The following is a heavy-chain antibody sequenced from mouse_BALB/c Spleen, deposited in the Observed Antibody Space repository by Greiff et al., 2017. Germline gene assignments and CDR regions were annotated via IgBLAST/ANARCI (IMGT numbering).Heavy chain of an antibody. CDR2: ISYSGST. V-gene: IGHV3-2*02. CDR3: ARGYDYDGYYFDY. CDR1: GYSITSDYA. J-gene: IGHJ2*01. Sequence: EVKVEESGPGLVKPSQSLSLTCTVTGYSITSDYAWNWIRQFPGNKLEWMGYISYSGSTSYNPSLKSRISITRDTSKNQFFLQLNSVTTEDTATYYCARGYDYDGYYFDYWGQGTTLTVSS. D-gene: IGHD2-4*01.